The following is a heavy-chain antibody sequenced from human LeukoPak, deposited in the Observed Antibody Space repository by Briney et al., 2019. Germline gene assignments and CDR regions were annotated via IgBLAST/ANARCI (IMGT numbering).Heavy chain of an antibody. CDR1: GFTVSSNY. D-gene: IGHD3-22*01. Sequence: GGSLRLSCAASGFTVSSNYMSWVRQAPGKGLEWVSVIYSGGSTYYADSVKGRFTISRDNSKNTLYLQMNSLRAEDTAVYYCKRYYYDGTYDYWGQGTLVTVSS. J-gene: IGHJ4*02. V-gene: IGHV3-66*01. CDR3: KRYYYDGTYDY. CDR2: IYSGGST.